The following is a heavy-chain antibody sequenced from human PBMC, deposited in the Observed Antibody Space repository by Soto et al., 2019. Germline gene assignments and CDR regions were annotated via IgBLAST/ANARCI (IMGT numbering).Heavy chain of an antibody. D-gene: IGHD3-10*01. Sequence: QVQLVQSGAEVKKPGSSVKVSCKASGGTFSSYTISWVRQAPGQGLEWMGRIIPILGIANYAQKFQGRVTITAYKSTSTAYMELSSLRSEDTAVYYCARAHGGSYSNFDYWGQGTLVTVSS. CDR1: GGTFSSYT. CDR3: ARAHGGSYSNFDY. CDR2: IIPILGIA. J-gene: IGHJ4*02. V-gene: IGHV1-69*02.